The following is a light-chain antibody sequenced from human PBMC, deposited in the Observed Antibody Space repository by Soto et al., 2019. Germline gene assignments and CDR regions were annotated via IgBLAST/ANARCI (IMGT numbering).Light chain of an antibody. V-gene: IGKV1-39*01. CDR2: AAS. J-gene: IGKJ4*01. CDR1: QSISSY. Sequence: DIQMTQSPSSLSASVGDRVTITCRASQSISSYLNWYQQKPGKAPKLLIYAASSLQGGVPSRFSGSGSGTDFTLTISSLKPEDFATYYCQQSYSTPTFGGGTKVDIK. CDR3: QQSYSTPT.